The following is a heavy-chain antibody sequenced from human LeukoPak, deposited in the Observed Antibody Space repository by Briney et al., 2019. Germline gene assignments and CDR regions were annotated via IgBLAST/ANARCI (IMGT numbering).Heavy chain of an antibody. Sequence: ASVKVSCKASGYTFTSYDINWVRQATGQGLEWMGWMNPNSGNTGYAQKFRGRVTITRNTSISTAYMELSSLRSEDTAVYYCARGGDWNYHGPWFDPWGQGTLVTVSS. J-gene: IGHJ5*02. CDR2: MNPNSGNT. D-gene: IGHD1-7*01. CDR3: ARGGDWNYHGPWFDP. CDR1: GYTFTSYD. V-gene: IGHV1-8*03.